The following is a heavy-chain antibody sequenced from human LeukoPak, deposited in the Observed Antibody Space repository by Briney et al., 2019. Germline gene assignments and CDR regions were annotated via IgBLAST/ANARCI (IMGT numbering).Heavy chain of an antibody. J-gene: IGHJ4*02. V-gene: IGHV1-24*01. CDR3: ATEDFWSGYYRY. CDR2: FDPEDGET. Sequence: ASVKVSCKVSGYTLTELSMHWVRQAPGKGLEWMGGFDPEDGETIYAQKFQGRVTMTEDTSTDSAYMELSSLRSEDTAVYYCATEDFWSGYYRYWGQGTLVTVSS. CDR1: GYTLTELS. D-gene: IGHD3-3*01.